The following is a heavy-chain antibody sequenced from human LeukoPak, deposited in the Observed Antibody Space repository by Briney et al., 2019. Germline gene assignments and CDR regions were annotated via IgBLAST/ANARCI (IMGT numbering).Heavy chain of an antibody. V-gene: IGHV3-53*01. D-gene: IGHD3-9*01. CDR3: AREDILTGFDY. J-gene: IGHJ4*02. CDR1: GFTVSSNY. Sequence: GGSLRPSCAASGFTVSSNYMSWVRQAPGKGLEWVSVIYSGGSTYYADSVKGRFTISRDNSKNTLYLQMNSLRAEDTAVYYCAREDILTGFDYWGQGTLVTVSS. CDR2: IYSGGST.